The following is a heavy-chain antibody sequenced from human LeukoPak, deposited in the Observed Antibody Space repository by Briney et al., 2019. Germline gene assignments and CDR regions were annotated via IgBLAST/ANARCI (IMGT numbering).Heavy chain of an antibody. CDR2: IVVGRGNT. J-gene: IGHJ3*01. D-gene: IGHD3-22*01. V-gene: IGHV1-58*01. CDR3: VGESVYYYDRRVPFDV. CDR1: GFTFTSYA. Sequence: PVNVSCKASGFTFTSYAVQWVRPPRGQRREWIGWIVVGRGNTNYAQKLQERVTITRDMSTRLVYMELSRLRSAETTVYYCVGESVYYYDRRVPFDVWGQGTMVTVSS.